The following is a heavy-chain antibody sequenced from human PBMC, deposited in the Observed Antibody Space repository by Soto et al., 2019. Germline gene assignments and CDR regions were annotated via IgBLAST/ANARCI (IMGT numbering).Heavy chain of an antibody. CDR3: EKIAEAVAGTVYGY. CDR1: GFTFSSDA. J-gene: IGHJ4*02. CDR2: ISGSGGST. D-gene: IGHD6-19*01. Sequence: PGGSLRLSCGASGFTFSSDAMGWVRQAPGKGLEWVSAISGSGGSTYYADSVKGRFTISRDNSKNTLYLQMNSLRAEDTAVYYCEKIAEAVAGTVYGYWGQGTLVTVSS. V-gene: IGHV3-23*01.